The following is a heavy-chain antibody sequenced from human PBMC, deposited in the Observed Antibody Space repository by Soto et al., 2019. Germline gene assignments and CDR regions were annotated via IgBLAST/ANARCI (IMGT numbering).Heavy chain of an antibody. Sequence: LQLLQSGAELKKPGASVKFSCKASGYTFTGYYMHWVRQAPGQGLEWRGWINPNRGGTNYAQKFQGRVTMTRDTSISTAYMELSRLRSDDTAVYYCAREMGYYYGSGTPPKNYGMDVWGQGTTVTVSS. CDR3: AREMGYYYGSGTPPKNYGMDV. CDR2: INPNRGGT. V-gene: IGHV1-2*02. CDR1: GYTFTGYY. J-gene: IGHJ6*02. D-gene: IGHD3-10*01.